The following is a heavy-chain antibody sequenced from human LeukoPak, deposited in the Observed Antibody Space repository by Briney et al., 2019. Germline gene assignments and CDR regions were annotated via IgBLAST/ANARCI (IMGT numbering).Heavy chain of an antibody. CDR2: INPNSGGT. J-gene: IGHJ4*02. Sequence: VASVKVSCKASGYTFSDYYIHWVRQAPGQGLEWMGRINPNSGGTNYAQKFQGRVTMTRDTSISTAYMELSGLRSDDTAVYYCARARDYYDSSGYDYWGQGTLVTVSS. CDR3: ARARDYYDSSGYDY. V-gene: IGHV1-2*06. CDR1: GYTFSDYY. D-gene: IGHD3-22*01.